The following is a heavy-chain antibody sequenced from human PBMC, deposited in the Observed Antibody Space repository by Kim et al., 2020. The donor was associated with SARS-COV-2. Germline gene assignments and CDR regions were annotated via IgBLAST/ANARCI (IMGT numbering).Heavy chain of an antibody. D-gene: IGHD1-26*01. Sequence: SETLSLTCTVSGYSISSGYYWGWIRQPPGKGLEWIGSIYHSGSTYYNPSLKSRVTISVDTSKNQFSLKLSSVTAADTAVYYCARWDSGSYGDAFDIWGQGTMVTVSS. J-gene: IGHJ3*02. V-gene: IGHV4-38-2*02. CDR2: IYHSGST. CDR3: ARWDSGSYGDAFDI. CDR1: GYSISSGYY.